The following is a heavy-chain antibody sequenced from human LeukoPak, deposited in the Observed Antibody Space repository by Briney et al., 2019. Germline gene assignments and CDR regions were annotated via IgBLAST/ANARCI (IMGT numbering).Heavy chain of an antibody. CDR1: GFSLITGIVG. V-gene: IGHV2-5*02. Sequence: SGPTLVNPTQTLTLTCSFSGFSLITGIVGVAWIRQPPGKALEWLAVIYGDDAKGYTPSLKSRVTITKDTSKNQVVLTMTNMDPVDTGTYYCAHCVTSMTTRDFFDAWGQGTLVTVSS. J-gene: IGHJ5*02. CDR3: AHCVTSMTTRDFFDA. D-gene: IGHD4-17*01. CDR2: IYGDDAK.